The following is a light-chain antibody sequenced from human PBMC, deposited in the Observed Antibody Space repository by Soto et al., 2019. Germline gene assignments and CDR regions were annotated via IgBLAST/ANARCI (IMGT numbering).Light chain of an antibody. CDR1: SSDVGGYNR. J-gene: IGLJ1*01. V-gene: IGLV2-18*02. Sequence: QSALTQPPSVSGSPGQSVAISCTGTSSDVGGYNRVSWYQQAPGKAPKLLIYDVSNRPSGGSTRFSGSKSGNTASLTISGLQDEDEADYYCTSYASGSAYVFGPGTKLTVL. CDR2: DVS. CDR3: TSYASGSAYV.